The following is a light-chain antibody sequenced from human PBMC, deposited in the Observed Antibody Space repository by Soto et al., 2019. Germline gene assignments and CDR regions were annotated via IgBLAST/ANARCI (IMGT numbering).Light chain of an antibody. Sequence: DIQMTQSPSSLSASVGDRVTITCRASQGVRNDLGWYQQKPGKAPKRLIYAASSLQSGVPSRFSGSGPGTEFTLPVSSLQPEDFAIYSGLRHRSIAYTFGQGTKLEIK. CDR1: QGVRND. CDR3: LRHRSIAYT. V-gene: IGKV1-17*01. J-gene: IGKJ2*01. CDR2: AAS.